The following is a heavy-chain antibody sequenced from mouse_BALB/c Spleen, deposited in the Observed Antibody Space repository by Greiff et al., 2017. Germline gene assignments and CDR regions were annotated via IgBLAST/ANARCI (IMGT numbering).Heavy chain of an antibody. V-gene: IGHV1-34*02. J-gene: IGHJ4*01. Sequence: VQLQQSGAELVKPGASVKLSCTASGFNIKDTYMHWVKQSHVKSLEWIGRINPYNGATSYNQNFKDKASLTVDKSSSTAYMELHSLTSEDSAVYYCARKVYGNSYAMDYWGQGTSVTVSS. CDR1: GFNIKDTY. D-gene: IGHD2-1*01. CDR3: ARKVYGNSYAMDY. CDR2: INPYNGAT.